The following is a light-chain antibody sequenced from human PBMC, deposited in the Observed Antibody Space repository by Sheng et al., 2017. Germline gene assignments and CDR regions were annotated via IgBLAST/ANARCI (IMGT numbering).Light chain of an antibody. Sequence: DTQMTQSPSAMSASVGDTVTITCRASLGVNNFLAWFQQKPGKVPKRLIYAASTLHSGAPSRFSGSGSGTDFTLTIHSLQPEDFATYYCLQYDNYPYTFGQGTKVGDQT. V-gene: IGKV1-17*03. CDR2: AAS. CDR1: LGVNNF. CDR3: LQYDNYPYT. J-gene: IGKJ2*01.